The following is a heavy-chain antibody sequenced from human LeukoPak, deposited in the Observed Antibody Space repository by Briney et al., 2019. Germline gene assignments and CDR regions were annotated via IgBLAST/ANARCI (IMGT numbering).Heavy chain of an antibody. CDR2: ISSSSRTI. V-gene: IGHV3-48*01. Sequence: GGSLRLSCAASGFTFSSYRMNWVRQAPGKGLEWVSYISSSSRTIYYADSVKGRLTISRDNAKNSLYLQMNSLRAEDTALYYCAKDSLRRDYYGPFQAFFDYWGQGTLVTVSS. D-gene: IGHD3-10*01. CDR3: AKDSLRRDYYGPFQAFFDY. J-gene: IGHJ4*02. CDR1: GFTFSSYR.